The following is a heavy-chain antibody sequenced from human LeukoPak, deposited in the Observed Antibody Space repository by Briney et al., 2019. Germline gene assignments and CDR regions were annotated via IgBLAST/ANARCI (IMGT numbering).Heavy chain of an antibody. CDR3: ARDLSSRIVGLIARMDV. CDR1: GFTFSSYA. V-gene: IGHV3-23*01. Sequence: GGSLRLSCAASGFTFSSYAMSWVRQAPGKGLEWVSSISGGGGSTYYGDSVKGRFTISRDNSKTTLYLQMNSLRDEDTAVYYCARDLSSRIVGLIARMDVWGQGTTVTVSS. CDR2: ISGGGGST. D-gene: IGHD1-26*01. J-gene: IGHJ6*02.